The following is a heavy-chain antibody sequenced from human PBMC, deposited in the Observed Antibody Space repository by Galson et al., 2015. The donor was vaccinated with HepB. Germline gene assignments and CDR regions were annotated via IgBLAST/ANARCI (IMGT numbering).Heavy chain of an antibody. V-gene: IGHV3-23*01. J-gene: IGHJ5*02. Sequence: SLRLSCAASGFTFSSYAMSWVRQAPGKGLEWVSAISGSGGSTYYADSVKGRFTISRDNSKNTLYLQMNSLRAEDTAVYYCAKPPRHCSSTSCYTSWFDPWGQGTLVTVSS. CDR3: AKPPRHCSSTSCYTSWFDP. CDR2: ISGSGGST. D-gene: IGHD2-2*02. CDR1: GFTFSSYA.